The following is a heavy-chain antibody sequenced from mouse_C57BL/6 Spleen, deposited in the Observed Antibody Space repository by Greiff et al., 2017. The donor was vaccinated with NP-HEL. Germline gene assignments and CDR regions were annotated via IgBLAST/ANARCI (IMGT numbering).Heavy chain of an antibody. V-gene: IGHV5-9*01. D-gene: IGHD1-1*01. CDR3: ARQYYGSKAWFAY. CDR2: ISGGGGNT. CDR1: GFTFSSYT. J-gene: IGHJ3*01. Sequence: EVQVVESGGGLVKPGGSLKLSCAASGFTFSSYTMSWVRQTPETRLEWVATISGGGGNTYYPDSVKGRFTISRDNAKNTLYLQMSSLRSEDTALYYCARQYYGSKAWFAYWGQGTLVTVSA.